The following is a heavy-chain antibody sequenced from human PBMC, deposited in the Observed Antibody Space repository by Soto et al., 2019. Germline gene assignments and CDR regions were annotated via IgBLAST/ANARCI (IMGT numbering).Heavy chain of an antibody. D-gene: IGHD6-13*01. CDR2: INPNIGGT. CDR3: ARDSSLQTIAAAGPEDNWFDP. V-gene: IGHV1-2*02. CDR1: GYTFTGYY. J-gene: IGHJ5*02. Sequence: ASVKVSCKASGYTFTGYYMHWVRQAPGQGLEWVGWINPNIGGTNYAQKFQGRVTMTRDTSISTAYMELSRLRSDDTAVYYCARDSSLQTIAAAGPEDNWFDPWGQGTLVTVS.